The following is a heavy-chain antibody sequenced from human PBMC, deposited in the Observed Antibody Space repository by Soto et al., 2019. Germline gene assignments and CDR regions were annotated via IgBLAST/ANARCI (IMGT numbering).Heavy chain of an antibody. Sequence: ASVKVSCKASGYTFTGYYMHWVRQAPGKGLEWMGGFDPEDGETIYAQKFQGRVTMTEDTSTDTAYMELSSLRSEDTAVYYCATRIGAGQQLGSSPFDYWGQGTLVTVSS. J-gene: IGHJ4*02. D-gene: IGHD6-13*01. V-gene: IGHV1-24*01. CDR1: GYTFTGYY. CDR3: ATRIGAGQQLGSSPFDY. CDR2: FDPEDGET.